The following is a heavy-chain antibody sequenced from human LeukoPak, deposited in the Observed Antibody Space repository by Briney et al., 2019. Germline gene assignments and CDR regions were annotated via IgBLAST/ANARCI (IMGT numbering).Heavy chain of an antibody. D-gene: IGHD3-22*01. Sequence: PSQTLSLTCTVSGGSISSGSYYWSWIRQPAGKGLEWIGRIYTSGSTNYNPSLKSRVTTSVDTSKNQFSLKLSSVTAADTAVYYCARERPYYYDSSGYYDYWGQGTLVTVSS. CDR2: IYTSGST. V-gene: IGHV4-61*02. CDR1: GGSISSGSYY. J-gene: IGHJ4*02. CDR3: ARERPYYYDSSGYYDY.